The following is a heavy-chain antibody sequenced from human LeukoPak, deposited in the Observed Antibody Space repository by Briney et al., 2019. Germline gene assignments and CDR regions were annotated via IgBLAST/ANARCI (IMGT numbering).Heavy chain of an antibody. J-gene: IGHJ4*02. CDR1: GGSISNYY. D-gene: IGHD6-19*01. V-gene: IGHV4-4*07. CDR2: IYSSGST. Sequence: SETLSLICTVAGGSISNYYWSWIRQPAGKGLDRIGRIYSSGSTEYKPSLKSRVTMSVDTSKNQFSLKLSSVTAADTAVYYCARDPSTVAGYFDYWGQGALVTVSS. CDR3: ARDPSTVAGYFDY.